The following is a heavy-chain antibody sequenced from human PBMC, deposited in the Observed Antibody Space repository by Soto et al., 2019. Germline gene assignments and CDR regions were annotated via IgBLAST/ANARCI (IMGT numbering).Heavy chain of an antibody. CDR2: IYYSGST. CDR3: ASLGYCSGGSCYTPSP. J-gene: IGHJ5*02. D-gene: IGHD2-15*01. CDR1: GGSISSGGYY. V-gene: IGHV4-31*03. Sequence: QVQLQESGPGLVKPSQTLSLTCTVSGGSISSGGYYWSWIRQQPGKGLEWIGYIYYSGSTYYNPSLKSRVTLSVDTSKNQFSLKLSSVTAADTAVYYCASLGYCSGGSCYTPSPWGQGTLVTVSS.